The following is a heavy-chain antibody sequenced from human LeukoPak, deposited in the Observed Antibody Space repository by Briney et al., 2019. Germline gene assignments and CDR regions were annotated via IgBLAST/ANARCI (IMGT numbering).Heavy chain of an antibody. Sequence: GGSLRLSCAASGFTFSSYSMNWVRQAPGKGLEWVSYISSSSSTIYYADSVKGRFTISRDNAKNSLYLQMNSLRAEDTAVYYCARQYSSGWYGWFDPWGQGTLVTVSS. V-gene: IGHV3-48*04. CDR1: GFTFSSYS. CDR2: ISSSSSTI. CDR3: ARQYSSGWYGWFDP. J-gene: IGHJ5*02. D-gene: IGHD6-19*01.